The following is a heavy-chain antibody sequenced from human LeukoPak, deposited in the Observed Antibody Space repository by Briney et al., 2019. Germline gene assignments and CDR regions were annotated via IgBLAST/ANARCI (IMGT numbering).Heavy chain of an antibody. J-gene: IGHJ4*02. V-gene: IGHV4-31*03. CDR3: ARGPDGSGSYGFDY. CDR2: IYYSGST. D-gene: IGHD3-10*01. Sequence: SEPLSLTCTVSGGSIRSGGYSWSWIRPHPGKGLEWLGYIYYSGSTYYNPSLKSRVTISVDTSKNQFSLKLSSVTAADMAVYYCARGPDGSGSYGFDYWGQGTLVTVSS. CDR1: GGSIRSGGYS.